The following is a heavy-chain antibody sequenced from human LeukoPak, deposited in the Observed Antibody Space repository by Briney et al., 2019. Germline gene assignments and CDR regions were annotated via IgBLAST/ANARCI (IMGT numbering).Heavy chain of an antibody. CDR2: IYTSGST. D-gene: IGHD1-26*01. Sequence: PSETLSLTCTVSGGSISSGSYYWSWIRQPAGKGLEWIGRIYTSGSTNYNPSLKSRVTLSVDTSKNQFSLKLSSVTAADTAVYYCARDAVGATTKGFDYWGQGTLFTVSS. CDR1: GGSISSGSYY. V-gene: IGHV4-61*02. CDR3: ARDAVGATTKGFDY. J-gene: IGHJ4*02.